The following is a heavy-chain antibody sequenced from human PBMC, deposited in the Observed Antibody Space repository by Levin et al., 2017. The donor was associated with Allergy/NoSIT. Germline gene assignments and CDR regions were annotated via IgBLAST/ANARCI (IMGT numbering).Heavy chain of an antibody. V-gene: IGHV4-38-2*02. Sequence: SETLSLTCTVSGYSISSGYYWGWIRQPPGKGLEWIGSIYHSGSTYYNPSLKSRVTISVDTTKNQFSLKLSSVTAADTAVYYCATSRRLAAAGGRRYYGMDVWGQGTTVTVSS. CDR3: ATSRRLAAAGGRRYYGMDV. CDR2: IYHSGST. CDR1: GYSISSGYY. J-gene: IGHJ6*02. D-gene: IGHD6-13*01.